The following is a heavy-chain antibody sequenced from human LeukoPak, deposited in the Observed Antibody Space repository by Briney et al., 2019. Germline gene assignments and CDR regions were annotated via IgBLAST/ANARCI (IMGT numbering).Heavy chain of an antibody. CDR2: IDDSGST. CDR3: ARLRSRYNWNEIYYMDV. D-gene: IGHD1-1*01. Sequence: PSETLSLTCIVSGGSMRGYYWSWIRQPPGKGLEWIGYIDDSGSTNCKPSLKSRVTMSVDTSKNQFSLKLSSVTAADTAVYYCARLRSRYNWNEIYYMDVWGKGTTVTVSS. CDR1: GGSMRGYY. J-gene: IGHJ6*03. V-gene: IGHV4-59*12.